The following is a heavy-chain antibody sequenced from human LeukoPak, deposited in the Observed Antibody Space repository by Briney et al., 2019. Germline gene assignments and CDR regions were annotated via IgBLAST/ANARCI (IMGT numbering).Heavy chain of an antibody. CDR3: AREIGRMVRGVKYFDY. J-gene: IGHJ4*02. D-gene: IGHD3-10*01. CDR1: GFTFSDYY. V-gene: IGHV3-11*04. CDR2: ISSSGSTI. Sequence: GGSLRLSCAASGFTFSDYYMSWIRQAPGKGLEWVSYISSSGSTIYYADSVKGRFTISRDNAKNSLYLQMNSLRAEDTAVYYCAREIGRMVRGVKYFDYWGQGTLVTVSS.